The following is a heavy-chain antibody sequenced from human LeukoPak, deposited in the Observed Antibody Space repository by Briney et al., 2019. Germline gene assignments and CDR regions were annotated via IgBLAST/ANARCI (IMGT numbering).Heavy chain of an antibody. Sequence: PGGSLRLSCAASGFMFSGYGIHWVRQAPGKGLEWLAVVSHIGIHQYYAQSVRGRFTISRDNFRNSVFLQMDSLGAEDTAVYSCVKVVPPPPREITPGDWGQGTLVVVDS. V-gene: IGHV3-30*18. J-gene: IGHJ4*02. CDR3: VKVVPPPPREITPGD. D-gene: IGHD5-24*01. CDR2: VSHIGIHQ. CDR1: GFMFSGYG.